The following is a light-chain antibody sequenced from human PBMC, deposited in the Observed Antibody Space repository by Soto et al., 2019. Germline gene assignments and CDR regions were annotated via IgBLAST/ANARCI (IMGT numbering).Light chain of an antibody. Sequence: DIVMTQSPSTLSVSPGERATLSCMASQSVSSDLAWYHQKPGQAPRLLIYGASTRATGIPARFSGSGSGTECTLTINSLQSEDVAVYYCQQYNNWPRTFGQGTKVDIK. V-gene: IGKV3-15*01. CDR1: QSVSSD. CDR3: QQYNNWPRT. J-gene: IGKJ1*01. CDR2: GAS.